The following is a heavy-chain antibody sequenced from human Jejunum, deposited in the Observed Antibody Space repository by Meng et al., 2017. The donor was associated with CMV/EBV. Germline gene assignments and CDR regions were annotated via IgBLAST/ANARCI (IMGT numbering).Heavy chain of an antibody. J-gene: IGHJ4*02. V-gene: IGHV2-5*02. CDR1: GFSLSTSGVG. CDR2: IFWDDDK. CDR3: AHSDLFGGVVVPFGS. Sequence: SGFSLSTSGVGVGWIRQPPGKALEWLALIFWDDDKRYSPSLKSRLTITKDASKNQVVLTLTNVDPADTATYFCAHSDLFGGVVVPFGSWGQGTLVTVSS. D-gene: IGHD3-16*02.